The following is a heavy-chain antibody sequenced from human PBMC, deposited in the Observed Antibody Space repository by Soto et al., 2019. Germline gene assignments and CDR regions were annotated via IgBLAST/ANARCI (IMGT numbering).Heavy chain of an antibody. J-gene: IGHJ6*02. V-gene: IGHV1-58*01. CDR3: AAPLDAAAQYYYYYGMDV. Sequence: SVKVSCKASGFTFTSSAVQWVRQARGQRLEWIGWIIVGSGNTNYAQKFQERVTITRDMSTSTAYMELSSLRSEDTAVYYCAAPLDAAAQYYYYYGMDVWGQGTTVTVSS. CDR2: IIVGSGNT. D-gene: IGHD6-13*01. CDR1: GFTFTSSA.